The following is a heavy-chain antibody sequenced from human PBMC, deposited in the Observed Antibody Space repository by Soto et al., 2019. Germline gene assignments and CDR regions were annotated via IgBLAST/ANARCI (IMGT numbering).Heavy chain of an antibody. D-gene: IGHD1-26*01. CDR1: GFTVSSNY. V-gene: IGHV3-53*01. CDR3: AGAPELPAAFAFDI. J-gene: IGHJ3*02. CDR2: IYSGGST. Sequence: PGGSLRLSCAASGFTVSSNYMSWVRQAPGKGLEWVSVIYSGGSTYYADSVKGRFTISRDNSKNTLYLQMNSLRAEDTAAYYCAGAPELPAAFAFDIWGQGTMVTVSS.